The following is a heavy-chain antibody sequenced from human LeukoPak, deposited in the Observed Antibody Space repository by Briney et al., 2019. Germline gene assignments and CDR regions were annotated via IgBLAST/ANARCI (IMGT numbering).Heavy chain of an antibody. CDR2: IWFDGSKK. D-gene: IGHD2-21*02. CDR1: GFIFSSYG. J-gene: IGHJ4*02. V-gene: IGHV3-33*01. Sequence: GGSLRLSCAASGFIFSSYGMDWVRQAPGKGLEWVAVIWFDGSKKYYADSVKGRITISRDDSKNTLYLQMNSLRAEDTAVYYCARDGCGGDCYLADYWGQGTLVTVSS. CDR3: ARDGCGGDCYLADY.